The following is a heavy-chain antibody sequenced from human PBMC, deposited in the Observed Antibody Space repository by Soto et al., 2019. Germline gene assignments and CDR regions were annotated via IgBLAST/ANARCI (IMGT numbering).Heavy chain of an antibody. D-gene: IGHD3-10*01. CDR2: ISGSDGSST. V-gene: IGHV3-23*01. CDR3: ARVSGSGSPYYYYYMDV. CDR1: GFTFSSYA. J-gene: IGHJ6*03. Sequence: PGGSLSLSCAASGFTFSSYAMSWVRQAPGKGLELVSAISGSDGSSTSYADSVKGRFTISRDNAKNTLYLQMNSLRAEDTAVYYCARVSGSGSPYYYYYMDVWGKGTTVTVSS.